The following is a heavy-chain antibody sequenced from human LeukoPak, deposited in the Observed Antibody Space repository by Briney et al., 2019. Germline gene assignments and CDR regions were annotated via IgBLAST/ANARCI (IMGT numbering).Heavy chain of an antibody. D-gene: IGHD3-22*01. CDR3: GGSSYYYDSSGYNDDAFDI. V-gene: IGHV4-34*01. J-gene: IGHJ3*02. CDR2: FNHSGST. CDR1: GGSFSGYY. Sequence: SETLSLTCAVYGGSFSGYYWSWIRQPPGKGLEWIGEFNHSGSTNYNPSLKSRVTISVDTSKNQFSLKLSSVTAADTAVYYCGGSSYYYDSSGYNDDAFDIWGQGTMVTVSS.